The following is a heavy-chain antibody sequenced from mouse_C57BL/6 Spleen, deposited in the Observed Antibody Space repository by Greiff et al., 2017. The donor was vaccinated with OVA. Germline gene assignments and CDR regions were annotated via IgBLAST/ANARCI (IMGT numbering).Heavy chain of an antibody. CDR1: GFTFSSYS. V-gene: IGHV5-9*01. Sequence: EVNVVESGGGLVKPGGSLKLSCAASGFTFSSYSMSWVRQTPAKRLEWVATISGGGGNTYYPDSVKGRFTISRDNAKNTLYLQMSSLRSEDTALYYCARRNYYAGAMDYWGQGTSVTVSS. CDR2: ISGGGGNT. D-gene: IGHD1-1*01. CDR3: ARRNYYAGAMDY. J-gene: IGHJ4*01.